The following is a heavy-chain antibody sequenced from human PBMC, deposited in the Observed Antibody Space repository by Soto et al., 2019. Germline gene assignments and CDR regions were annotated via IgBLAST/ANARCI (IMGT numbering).Heavy chain of an antibody. CDR1: GFTFSSYS. Sequence: GGSLRLSCAASGFTFSSYSMNWVRQAPGKGLEWVSSISSSSSYIYYADSVKGRFTISRDNAKNSLYLQMNSLRAEDTAVYYCAGDQTVFGVVIPEPYYYYYGMDVWGQGTTVTVSS. CDR3: AGDQTVFGVVIPEPYYYYYGMDV. CDR2: ISSSSSYI. J-gene: IGHJ6*02. D-gene: IGHD3-3*01. V-gene: IGHV3-21*01.